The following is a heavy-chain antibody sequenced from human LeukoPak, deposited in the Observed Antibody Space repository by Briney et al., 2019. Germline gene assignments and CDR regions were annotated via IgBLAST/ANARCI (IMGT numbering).Heavy chain of an antibody. CDR3: ARSYIDRTALPLV. CDR2: IWYDGSNK. J-gene: IGHJ4*02. V-gene: IGHV3-33*01. Sequence: PGGSLRLSCAASGFTFSSYGMHWVRQAPGKGLEWVAVIWYDGSNKYYADSVKGRFTISRDNAKNSLYLHMNSLRAEDTAVYYCARSYIDRTALPLVWGQGTLVTVSS. D-gene: IGHD2-2*02. CDR1: GFTFSSYG.